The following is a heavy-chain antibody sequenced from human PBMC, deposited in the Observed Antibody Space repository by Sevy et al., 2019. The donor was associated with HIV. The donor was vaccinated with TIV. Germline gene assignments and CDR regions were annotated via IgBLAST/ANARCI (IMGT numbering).Heavy chain of an antibody. CDR2: ISWDGGST. CDR3: AKDIRRRRYGSPGLDY. J-gene: IGHJ4*02. Sequence: GGSLRLSCAASGFTFDDYAMHWVRQAPGKGLEWVSLISWDGGSTYYADSVKGRFTISRDNSKNSLYLQMNSLRAEDTALYYCAKDIRRRRYGSPGLDYWGQGTLVTVSS. D-gene: IGHD2-15*01. V-gene: IGHV3-43D*03. CDR1: GFTFDDYA.